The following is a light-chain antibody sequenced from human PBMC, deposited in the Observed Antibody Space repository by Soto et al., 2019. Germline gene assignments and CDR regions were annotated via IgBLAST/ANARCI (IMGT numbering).Light chain of an antibody. V-gene: IGKV3-15*01. J-gene: IGKJ2*01. CDR3: QQYNNWPPIT. Sequence: EIVMTQSPASLSVSPGETATLSCRASQSISNSLAWYQQKPGQAPRLLIYGASTRATGIPARFSGSGSGTEFTLTISSLLSEDSALYYCQQYNNWPPITFGQGTKLEIK. CDR1: QSISNS. CDR2: GAS.